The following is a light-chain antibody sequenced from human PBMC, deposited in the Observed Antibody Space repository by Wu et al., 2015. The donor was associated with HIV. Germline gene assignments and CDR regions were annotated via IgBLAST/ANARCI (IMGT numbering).Light chain of an antibody. V-gene: IGKV3-20*01. CDR1: QSIFTTH. CDR2: GVS. CDR3: QQYDTSPIT. J-gene: IGKJ5*01. Sequence: EIVMTQSPATLSVSPGERATLSCRASQSIFTTHLAWYQQKFGQPPRLLIYGVSTRATGIPDRFSGSGSGTDFTLTISRLEPEDFAVFYCQQYDTSPITFGHGTRLEIK.